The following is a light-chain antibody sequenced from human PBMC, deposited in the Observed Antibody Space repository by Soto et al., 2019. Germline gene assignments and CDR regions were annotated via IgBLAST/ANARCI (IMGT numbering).Light chain of an antibody. J-gene: IGKJ3*01. Sequence: EIVMTQSPATLSVSPGERATLSCRASQSLTSNLAWYQQKPGQAPRLLIYGASTRATGIPARFSGSGSGTEFTLTISSLQSEDVAVYYCQQYNDWPSHITFGPGTKVDIK. CDR3: QQYNDWPSHIT. CDR2: GAS. V-gene: IGKV3-15*01. CDR1: QSLTSN.